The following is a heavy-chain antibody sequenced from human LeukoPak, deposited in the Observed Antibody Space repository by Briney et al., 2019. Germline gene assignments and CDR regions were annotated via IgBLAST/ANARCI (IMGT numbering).Heavy chain of an antibody. CDR2: ISSDGTSA. D-gene: IGHD2-8*01. Sequence: PGGSLRLSCVASGFTFSSYWMHWVRQTPGKGPVWVSRISSDGTSATYADSVRGQFTISRDNAKNSLYLQMDSLRAEDTAMYYCARRRGMGSLDYWGQGTLVTASS. CDR1: GFTFSSYW. CDR3: ARRRGMGSLDY. J-gene: IGHJ4*02. V-gene: IGHV3-74*01.